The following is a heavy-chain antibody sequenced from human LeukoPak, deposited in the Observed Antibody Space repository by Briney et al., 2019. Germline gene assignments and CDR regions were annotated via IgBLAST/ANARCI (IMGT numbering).Heavy chain of an antibody. V-gene: IGHV4-59*01. Sequence: PSETLSLTCTVSGGSISSYYWSWIRQPPGKGLEWIGYIYYSGSTNYNPSLKSRVTISVDTSKNQFSLKLSSVTVADTAVYYCARGFSGVTAFDIWGQGTMVTVSS. D-gene: IGHD3-10*01. CDR1: GGSISSYY. CDR2: IYYSGST. J-gene: IGHJ3*02. CDR3: ARGFSGVTAFDI.